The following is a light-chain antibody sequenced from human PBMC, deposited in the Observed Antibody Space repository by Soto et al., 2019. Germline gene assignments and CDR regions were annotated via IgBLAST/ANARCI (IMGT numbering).Light chain of an antibody. CDR1: QSVSSSR. CDR2: DGF. CDR3: QQYGNSPIT. V-gene: IGKV3D-20*01. J-gene: IGKJ5*01. Sequence: LTRSPATISVSPGERATLSCGSSQSVSSSRLAWYQQKPALAPRLLIYDGFLRATGIPDRFSGSGSGTDFTLTISRLEPEDFAVYYCQQYGNSPITSGQGTRPEIK.